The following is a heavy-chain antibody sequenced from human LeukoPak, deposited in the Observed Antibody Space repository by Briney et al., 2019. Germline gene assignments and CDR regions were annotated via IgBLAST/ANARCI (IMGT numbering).Heavy chain of an antibody. D-gene: IGHD6-6*01. CDR3: AREYSTSFDS. V-gene: IGHV4-59*01. J-gene: IGHJ4*02. CDR2: IYYRGST. Sequence: KPSGTLSLTCTVSGGSISSYYWSWIRQPPGKGLEWIGFIYYRGSTKYNPSLKSRVTMSVDTSKNQFSLNLSSVTAADAAVYYCAREYSTSFDSWGQGTLVTVSS. CDR1: GGSISSYY.